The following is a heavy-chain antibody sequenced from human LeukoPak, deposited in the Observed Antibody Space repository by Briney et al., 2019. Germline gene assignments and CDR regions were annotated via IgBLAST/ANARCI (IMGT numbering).Heavy chain of an antibody. CDR3: ARVFGGPVSRRFDP. D-gene: IGHD4-23*01. J-gene: IGHJ5*02. CDR2: IYTSGST. CDR1: GGSISSDNYD. Sequence: SQTLSLTCSVSGGSISSDNYDWSWIRQPAGKGLEWIGRIYTSGSTNYNPSLKSRVTISLDTSKNQFSLKLSSVTAADTAVYYCARVFGGPVSRRFDPWGQGTLVTVSS. V-gene: IGHV4-61*02.